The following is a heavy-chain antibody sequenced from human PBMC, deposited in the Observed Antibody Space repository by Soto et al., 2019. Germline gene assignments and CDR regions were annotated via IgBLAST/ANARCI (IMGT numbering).Heavy chain of an antibody. CDR2: MYFSGSS. D-gene: IGHD6-19*01. Sequence: QVQLQESGPGLVKPSETLSLTCAVSGGSISSYYWSWIRQPPGKGLEWIGYMYFSGSSNYNPSLKNRVTISVDTSKNQFSLKLSSVTAADTAVYYCARDYSSGWAKWFDPWGQGTLVTVSS. CDR3: ARDYSSGWAKWFDP. V-gene: IGHV4-59*01. CDR1: GGSISSYY. J-gene: IGHJ5*02.